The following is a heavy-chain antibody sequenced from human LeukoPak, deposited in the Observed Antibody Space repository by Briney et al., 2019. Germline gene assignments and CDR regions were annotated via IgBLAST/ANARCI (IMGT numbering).Heavy chain of an antibody. CDR3: AIRESTGGFDY. CDR1: GFTFSNYA. Sequence: GGSLRLSCAVSGFTFSNYAMNWVRQAPGKGLEWVSAISGSGGSTYYADSVKGRFTISRDNSKNTLFLQMNSLRAEDTALYYCAIRESTGGFDYWGQGTLVTVSS. CDR2: ISGSGGST. J-gene: IGHJ4*02. D-gene: IGHD3-10*01. V-gene: IGHV3-23*01.